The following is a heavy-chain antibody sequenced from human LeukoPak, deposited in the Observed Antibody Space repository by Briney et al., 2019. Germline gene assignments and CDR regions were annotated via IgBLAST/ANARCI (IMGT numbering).Heavy chain of an antibody. CDR1: GFTFSSYA. V-gene: IGHV3-30-3*01. CDR3: ARDPLGTRPGFDY. D-gene: IGHD1-1*01. J-gene: IGHJ4*02. Sequence: GGSLRLSCAASGFTFSSYAMHWVRQAPGKGLEWVAVVSYDGSNKYYADSVKGRFTISRDNSKNTLYLQMNSLRAEDTAVYYCARDPLGTRPGFDYWGQGTLVTVSS. CDR2: VSYDGSNK.